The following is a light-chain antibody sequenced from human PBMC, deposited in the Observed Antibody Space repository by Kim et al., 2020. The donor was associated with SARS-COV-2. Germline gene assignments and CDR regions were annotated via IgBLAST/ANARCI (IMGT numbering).Light chain of an antibody. V-gene: IGKV3-20*01. CDR2: GAS. J-gene: IGKJ2*01. CDR3: QQYSSAPDN. Sequence: EIVLTQSPGTLSLSPGERANLSCRASQSVRGRYLAWYQQKPGQAPSLLIYGASNRATGIPDRFSGIGSGTDFTLTISRLEPEDFAVYYCQQYSSAPDNFGQGTKLEI. CDR1: QSVRGRY.